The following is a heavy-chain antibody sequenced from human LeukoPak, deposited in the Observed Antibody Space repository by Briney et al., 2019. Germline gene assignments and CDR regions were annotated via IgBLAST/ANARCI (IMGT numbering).Heavy chain of an antibody. CDR3: ARVGATNYYYYYGTDV. Sequence: ASVKVSCKASGYTFTSYGISWVRQAPGQGLEWMGWISAYNGNTNYAQKFQGRVTMTTDTSTSTAYMELRSLRSDDTAVYYCARVGATNYYYYYGTDVWGQGTTVTVSS. CDR1: GYTFTSYG. J-gene: IGHJ6*02. D-gene: IGHD1-26*01. V-gene: IGHV1-18*01. CDR2: ISAYNGNT.